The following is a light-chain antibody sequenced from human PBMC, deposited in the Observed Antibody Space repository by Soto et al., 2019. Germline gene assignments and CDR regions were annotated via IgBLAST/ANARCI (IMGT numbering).Light chain of an antibody. V-gene: IGKV1-39*01. CDR3: QQSYSTPRT. J-gene: IGKJ1*01. CDR2: AAS. CDR1: QSISSY. Sequence: DIQMTQSPSSLSASVGGRVTSTCRASQSISSYLNWYQQKPGKAPKLLIYAASSLQSGVPSRFSGSVSGTDFTLTISSLQPEDFATYYCQQSYSTPRTFGQGTKVDIK.